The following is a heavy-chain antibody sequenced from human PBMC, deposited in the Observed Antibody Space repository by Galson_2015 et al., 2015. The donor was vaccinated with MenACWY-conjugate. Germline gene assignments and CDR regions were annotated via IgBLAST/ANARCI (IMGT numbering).Heavy chain of an antibody. Sequence: SVKVSCKASGYIFMSYAIHWVRQAPGQGLEWMGWINPGNDNTTYSPRVQDRVTLTRDTSATVVYMELRSLRSEDTAVYFCTRDHSTTWFGGVDYWAQGTLVTVSS. V-gene: IGHV1-3*01. J-gene: IGHJ4*02. D-gene: IGHD3-10*01. CDR1: GYIFMSYA. CDR3: TRDHSTTWFGGVDY. CDR2: INPGNDNT.